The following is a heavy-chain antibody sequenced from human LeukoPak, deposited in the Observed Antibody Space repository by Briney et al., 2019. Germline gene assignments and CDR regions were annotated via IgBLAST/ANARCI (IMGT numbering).Heavy chain of an antibody. D-gene: IGHD3-10*01. CDR1: GDSVSSNSAA. CDR2: TYYRSKWYN. CDR3: ARENYYGSGSYYPNWFDP. Sequence: SQTLSLTCAISGDSVSSNSAAWNWIRQSPSRGLEWLGRTYYRSKWYNDYAVSVNSRITINPDTSKNQFSLQLNSVTPEDTAVYYCARENYYGSGSYYPNWFDPWGQGTLVTVSS. V-gene: IGHV6-1*01. J-gene: IGHJ5*02.